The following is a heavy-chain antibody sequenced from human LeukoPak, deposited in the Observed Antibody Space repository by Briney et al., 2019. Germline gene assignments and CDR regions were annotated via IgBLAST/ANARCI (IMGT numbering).Heavy chain of an antibody. J-gene: IGHJ5*01. V-gene: IGHV4-39*01. Sequence: SETLSLTCTVSDGSISSGSYYWCWIRQPPGKGLEWIANIHYSGITYYNPSLKSRVTISVDTSKNQFSLKLTSVTAADTAFYYCARQPHAFDNWFDSWGQGTLVTVSS. CDR1: DGSISSGSYY. D-gene: IGHD3-10*01. CDR2: IHYSGIT. CDR3: ARQPHAFDNWFDS.